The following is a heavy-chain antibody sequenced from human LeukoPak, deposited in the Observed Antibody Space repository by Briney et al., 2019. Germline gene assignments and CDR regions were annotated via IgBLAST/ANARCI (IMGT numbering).Heavy chain of an antibody. J-gene: IGHJ5*02. V-gene: IGHV4-31*03. Sequence: SETLSLTCTVSGGSISSCGYYWSWIRQHPGKGLEWIGYIYYSGSTYYNPSLKSRVTISVDTSKNQFSLKLSSVTAADTAVYYCARGGTENSGNWFDPWGQGTLVTVSS. CDR3: ARGGTENSGNWFDP. CDR1: GGSISSCGYY. D-gene: IGHD3-16*01. CDR2: IYYSGST.